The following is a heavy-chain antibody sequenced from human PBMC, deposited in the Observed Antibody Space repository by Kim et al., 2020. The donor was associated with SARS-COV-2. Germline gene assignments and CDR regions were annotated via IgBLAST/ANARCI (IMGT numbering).Heavy chain of an antibody. V-gene: IGHV4-59*13. Sequence: SETLSLTCTVSGGSISSYYWSWIRQPPGKGLEWIGYIYYSGGTNYNPSLKSRVTISVDTSKNQFSLKLSSVTAADTAVYYCARGGITIFGVVNAIDYWGQGTLVTVSS. CDR3: ARGGITIFGVVNAIDY. CDR2: IYYSGGT. J-gene: IGHJ4*02. D-gene: IGHD3-3*01. CDR1: GGSISSYY.